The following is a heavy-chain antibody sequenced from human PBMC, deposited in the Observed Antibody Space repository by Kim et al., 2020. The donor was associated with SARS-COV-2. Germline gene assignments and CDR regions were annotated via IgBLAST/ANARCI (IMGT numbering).Heavy chain of an antibody. CDR3: ARSALIAAAGPNWFDP. CDR1: GYTFTRYG. CDR2: ISAYNGNT. J-gene: IGHJ5*02. V-gene: IGHV1-18*04. Sequence: ASVKVSCKASGYTFTRYGISWVRQAPGQGLEWMGWISAYNGNTNYAQKLQGRVTMTTDTSTSTAYMELRSLRSDDTAVYYCARSALIAAAGPNWFDPWGQGTLVTVSS. D-gene: IGHD6-13*01.